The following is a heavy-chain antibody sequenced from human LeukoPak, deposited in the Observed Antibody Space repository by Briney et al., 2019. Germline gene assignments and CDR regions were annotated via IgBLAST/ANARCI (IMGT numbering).Heavy chain of an antibody. V-gene: IGHV3-7*04. CDR2: IKQDGSEK. CDR3: ARDPYGIDY. J-gene: IGHJ4*02. D-gene: IGHD3-10*01. Sequence: RGPLRPSCAASGFTFSNYWMSWVRQAPGKGLEWVANIKQDGSEKYYVDSVKGRFTISRDNAKNSLYLQMNSLRAEDTAVYYCARDPYGIDYWGQGTLVTVSS. CDR1: GFTFSNYW.